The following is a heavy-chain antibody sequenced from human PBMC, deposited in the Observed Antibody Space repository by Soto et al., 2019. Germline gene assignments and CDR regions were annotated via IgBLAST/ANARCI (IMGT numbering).Heavy chain of an antibody. CDR1: GFTSTDYS. J-gene: IGHJ4*02. CDR3: ARQAARNYIDS. D-gene: IGHD6-6*01. V-gene: IGHV3-11*01. CDR2: IDSRGRTL. Sequence: GGSLRLSCAASGFTSTDYSMSWIRQAPGKGLEWLAFIDSRGRTLSYADSVKGRFTISRDNAKNSLYLQMHSLRADDTAVYYCARQAARNYIDSWGQGDVVTVSS.